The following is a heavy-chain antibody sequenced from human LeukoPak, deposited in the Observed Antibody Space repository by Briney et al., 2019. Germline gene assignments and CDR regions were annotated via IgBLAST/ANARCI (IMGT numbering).Heavy chain of an antibody. Sequence: KPSETLSLTCTVSGDSISGNFWTWIGQPPGKGLEWIGYIYYSGSTNHNASLKTRVTISGDMSENHLSQKMSSVPAADTAVYICARLGDGDNLRYFDYWGQGTLVSVSS. CDR2: IYYSGST. CDR3: ARLGDGDNLRYFDY. V-gene: IGHV4-59*08. D-gene: IGHD5-24*01. J-gene: IGHJ4*02. CDR1: GDSISGNF.